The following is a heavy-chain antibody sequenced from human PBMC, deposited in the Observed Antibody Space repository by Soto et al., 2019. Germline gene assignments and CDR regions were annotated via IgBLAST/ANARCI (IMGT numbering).Heavy chain of an antibody. CDR3: AKKYYGTYPFDY. D-gene: IGHD1-26*01. V-gene: IGHV3-23*01. CDR2: IAGSGGDI. Sequence: PGGSLRLCCAGSAFTFSNYAMAWVRQAPGKGLEWVSSIAGSGGDISYADSVKGRFTISRDNSKSTLFLQMDSLRAEDTAIYYCAKKYYGTYPFDYWGQGTLVTVSS. J-gene: IGHJ4*02. CDR1: AFTFSNYA.